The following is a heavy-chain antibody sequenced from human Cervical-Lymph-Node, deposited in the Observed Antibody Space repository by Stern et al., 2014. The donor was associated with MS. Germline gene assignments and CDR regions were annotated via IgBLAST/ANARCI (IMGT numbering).Heavy chain of an antibody. J-gene: IGHJ4*02. CDR1: GGTFSNIE. CDR3: VRDQGGIAAT. V-gene: IGHV1-69*01. CDR2: TNPWFGTT. Sequence: QVQLVQSGAEVKKPGSSMKVSCKASGGTFSNIEISWVRQAPGQGLEWLGGTNPWFGTTHYAQKVQVRATIVADESTNTVNMKLSSLRSEDTAVYYCVRDQGGIAATWGQGTQVTVSS. D-gene: IGHD6-13*01.